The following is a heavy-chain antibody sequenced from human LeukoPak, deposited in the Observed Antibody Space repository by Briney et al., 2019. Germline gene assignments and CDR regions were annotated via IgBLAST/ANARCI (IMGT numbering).Heavy chain of an antibody. D-gene: IGHD6-13*01. Sequence: SVKVSSKASGGTFSSYAISWVRQAPGQGLEWMGRIIPILGIANYAQKFQGRVTITADKSTSTAYMELSSLRSEDTAVYYCARDEIITPSIAAAGTVLGDYWGQGTLVTVSS. CDR2: IIPILGIA. V-gene: IGHV1-69*04. CDR1: GGTFSSYA. CDR3: ARDEIITPSIAAAGTVLGDY. J-gene: IGHJ4*02.